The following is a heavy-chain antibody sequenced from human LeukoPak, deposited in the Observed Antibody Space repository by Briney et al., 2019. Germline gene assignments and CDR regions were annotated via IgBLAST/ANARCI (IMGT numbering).Heavy chain of an antibody. D-gene: IGHD7-27*01. Sequence: SETLSLTCAVYGGSFSGYYWSWIRQPPGKGLEWIGEINHSGSTNYNPSLTSRVTISVDTSKSQFSLKLSSATAADTAVYYCARDQLDPLPPWGRSGMDVWGPGTTVTVSS. J-gene: IGHJ6*02. CDR3: ARDQLDPLPPWGRSGMDV. CDR1: GGSFSGYY. CDR2: INHSGST. V-gene: IGHV4-34*01.